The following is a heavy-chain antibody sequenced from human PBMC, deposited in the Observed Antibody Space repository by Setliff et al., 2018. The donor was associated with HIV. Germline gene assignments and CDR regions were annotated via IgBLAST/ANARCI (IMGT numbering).Heavy chain of an antibody. D-gene: IGHD3-10*01. CDR3: VRGGILLWFGEFS. J-gene: IGHJ5*01. V-gene: IGHV3-11*04. CDR2: ISTGGSTI. Sequence: LSLSCAASGFTFSDYYMSWIRQAPGKGLEWVSYISTGGSTIFYADSAKGRFTISRDNAKKSLYLQMDSLRAEDTAVYYCVRGGILLWFGEFSWGQGTLVTVS. CDR1: GFTFSDYY.